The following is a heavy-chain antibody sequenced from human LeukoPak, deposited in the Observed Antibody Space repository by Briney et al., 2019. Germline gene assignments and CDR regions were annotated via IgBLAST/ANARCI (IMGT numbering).Heavy chain of an antibody. V-gene: IGHV3-11*04. Sequence: GGSLRLSCAASGFTFSDYYMSWIRQAPGKGLEWVSYISSSGSTIYYADSVKGRFTISRDNSKNTLYLQMNSLRAEDTAVYYCARDATSGWYRGYFDYWGQGTLVTVSS. D-gene: IGHD6-19*01. J-gene: IGHJ4*02. CDR1: GFTFSDYY. CDR3: ARDATSGWYRGYFDY. CDR2: ISSSGSTI.